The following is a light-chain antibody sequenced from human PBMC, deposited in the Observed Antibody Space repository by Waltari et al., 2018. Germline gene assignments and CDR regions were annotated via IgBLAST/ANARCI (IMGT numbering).Light chain of an antibody. CDR3: QTWGTGPVV. J-gene: IGLJ2*01. CDR2: LNSDGSH. Sequence: QLVLTQSPSASASLGASVKLTCTLSSGHSSYAIPWPQQQPEKGPRYLMKLNSDGSHSKGDGIPDRFSGSSSGAERYLTISSLQSEDEADYYCQTWGTGPVVFGGGTKLTVL. V-gene: IGLV4-69*01. CDR1: SGHSSYA.